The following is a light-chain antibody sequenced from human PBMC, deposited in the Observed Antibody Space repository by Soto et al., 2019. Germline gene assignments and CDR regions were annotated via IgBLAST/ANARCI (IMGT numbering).Light chain of an antibody. CDR2: DVS. CDR1: SSDVGGYDY. J-gene: IGLJ2*01. Sequence: QSVLTQPASVSGSPGQSITISCTGTSSDVGGYDYVSWYQQHPGNAPKLIIYDVSSRPSGVSNRFSGSKSGSTASLTISGLQAEDEADYYCKSYTSSATLVFGGGTKLTVL. CDR3: KSYTSSATLV. V-gene: IGLV2-14*03.